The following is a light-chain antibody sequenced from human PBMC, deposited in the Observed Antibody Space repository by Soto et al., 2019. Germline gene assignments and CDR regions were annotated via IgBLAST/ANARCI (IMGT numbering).Light chain of an antibody. CDR3: QQRTNWQYT. J-gene: IGKJ2*01. V-gene: IGKV3-11*01. CDR1: QSVRTY. Sequence: EIVLTQSPATLSLSPGERATLSCRASQSVRTYLVWYQQKPGRAPRLLIYEASKRATGIPARFSGSGSGTDFTLTISSLEPEDCAVYYCQQRTNWQYTFGQGTKLEI. CDR2: EAS.